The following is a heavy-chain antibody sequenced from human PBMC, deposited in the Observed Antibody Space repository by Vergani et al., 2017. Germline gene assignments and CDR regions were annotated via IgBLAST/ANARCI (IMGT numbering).Heavy chain of an antibody. CDR1: GGSISSYY. Sequence: QVQLQESGPGLVKPSETLSLTCTVSGGSISSYYWSWLRQPPGKGLEWIGYIYYSGSTNYNPSLKRRVTISVDTSKNQFSLKLSSVTAADTAVYYCARGPAVPAARWFDPWGQGTLVTVSS. D-gene: IGHD2-2*01. CDR2: IYYSGST. CDR3: ARGPAVPAARWFDP. J-gene: IGHJ5*02. V-gene: IGHV4-59*01.